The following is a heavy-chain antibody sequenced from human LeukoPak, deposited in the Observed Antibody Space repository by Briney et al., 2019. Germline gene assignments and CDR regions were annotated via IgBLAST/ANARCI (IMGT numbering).Heavy chain of an antibody. Sequence: ASVKVSCKASGYIFTTYAINWVRQAPGQGLEWKGWINTNTGNPTYAQGFTGRFVFSLDTSVSTAYLQISTLKAEDTAVYYCARDHGYVEMATIGYWGQGALVTVSS. CDR1: GYIFTTYA. CDR3: ARDHGYVEMATIGY. D-gene: IGHD5-24*01. CDR2: INTNTGNP. J-gene: IGHJ4*02. V-gene: IGHV7-4-1*02.